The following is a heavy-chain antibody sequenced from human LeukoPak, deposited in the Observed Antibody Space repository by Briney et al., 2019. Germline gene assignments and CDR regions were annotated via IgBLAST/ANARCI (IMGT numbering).Heavy chain of an antibody. CDR1: GFTFSSYE. D-gene: IGHD6-19*01. CDR3: ARGASGYASGWDLGY. V-gene: IGHV3-48*03. Sequence: GGSLRLSCAASGFTFSSYEMSWVRQAPGKGLEWVSYISSSGSTIYYADSVKGRFTISRDNAKNSLYLQMNSLRAEDTAVYYCARGASGYASGWDLGYWGQGTLVTVSS. CDR2: ISSSGSTI. J-gene: IGHJ4*02.